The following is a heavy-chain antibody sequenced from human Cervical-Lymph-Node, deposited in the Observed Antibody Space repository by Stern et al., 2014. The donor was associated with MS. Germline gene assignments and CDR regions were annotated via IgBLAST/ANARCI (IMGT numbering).Heavy chain of an antibody. J-gene: IGHJ4*02. CDR2: IDWDGDK. CDR1: GFSLTTGGMC. CDR3: ARIRGTARLIDY. V-gene: IGHV2-70*01. Sequence: TLRESGPALVQPTQTLTLTCTFSGFSLTTGGMCVTWIRQPPGKAPEWLGLIDWDGDKYYRTPLRARLTISKDTSKNQVVLTMTNMDPVDTATYYCARIRGTARLIDYWGQGTLVTVSS. D-gene: IGHD6-6*01.